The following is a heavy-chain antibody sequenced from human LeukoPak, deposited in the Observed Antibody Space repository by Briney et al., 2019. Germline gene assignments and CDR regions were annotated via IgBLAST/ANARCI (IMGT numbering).Heavy chain of an antibody. CDR1: GFTFSSYA. J-gene: IGHJ4*02. CDR2: ITNNGDTT. Sequence: PGGSLRLSCAASGFTFSSYAMHWVRQAPGKGLEYVSAITNNGDTTYYADSVKGRFIVSRDNSKNTLYLQMASLRAEDMAVYYCVRRGIHTYDYWGQGTLVTVSS. V-gene: IGHV3-64*02. CDR3: VRRGIHTYDY. D-gene: IGHD6-13*01.